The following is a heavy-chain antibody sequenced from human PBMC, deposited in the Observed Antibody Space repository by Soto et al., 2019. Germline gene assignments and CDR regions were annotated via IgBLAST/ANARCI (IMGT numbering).Heavy chain of an antibody. CDR1: GFTFNTSG. V-gene: IGHV3-33*01. D-gene: IGHD2-8*02. Sequence: QVQLVESGGGVVQPGGSLRLSCTASGFTFNTSGMHWVRQAPGKGLEWVAIIWYDGSNKYYADSVEGGVAISIDNSETTLHMQRNSLRGEATAVYYCARSGCTGPYGYSWPVNYGVDVWGQGTTVTVPS. J-gene: IGHJ6*02. CDR2: IWYDGSNK. CDR3: ARSGCTGPYGYSWPVNYGVDV.